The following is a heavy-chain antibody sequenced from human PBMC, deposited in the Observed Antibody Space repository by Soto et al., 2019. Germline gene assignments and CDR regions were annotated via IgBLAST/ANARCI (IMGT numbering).Heavy chain of an antibody. J-gene: IGHJ4*02. Sequence: QVQFVQSGAEVKKPGASVRVSCKPSGYPLTDYAIHWVRQAAGQRLEWLGWIDPGSGNPTYSQKFQGRITITRDNSASTFYMDLSSLTSEDTAVYFCTRELNGGNPFDYWGQGTLVTVSS. D-gene: IGHD2-8*01. CDR1: GYPLTDYA. CDR3: TRELNGGNPFDY. V-gene: IGHV1-3*01. CDR2: IDPGSGNP.